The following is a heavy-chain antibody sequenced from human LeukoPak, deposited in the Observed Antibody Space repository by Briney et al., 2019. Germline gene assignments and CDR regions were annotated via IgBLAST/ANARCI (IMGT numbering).Heavy chain of an antibody. V-gene: IGHV5-51*01. D-gene: IGHD5-12*01. CDR2: INPADSTT. Sequence: GESLKISCTGSGYTFNKLWIVWVRQMTGKGLEWLGSINPADSTTEYNPSFQGLVSFSADNSISSAYLQWSGLEASDTAKYYCAIMYNSGWGLLYWGLGTQVTVSS. J-gene: IGHJ4*02. CDR3: AIMYNSGWGLLY. CDR1: GYTFNKLW.